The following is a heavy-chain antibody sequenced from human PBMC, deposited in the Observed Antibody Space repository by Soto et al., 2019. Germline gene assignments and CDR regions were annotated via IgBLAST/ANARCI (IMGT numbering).Heavy chain of an antibody. CDR3: AKDRYYYDSSGYFDY. D-gene: IGHD3-22*01. CDR1: GFTFSSYG. Sequence: EGSLRLSCAASGFTFSSYGMHWVRQAPGKGLEWVAVISYDGSNKYYADSVKGRFTISRDNSKNTLYLQMNSLRAEDTAGYYCAKDRYYYDSSGYFDYWGQGTMGTVSS. J-gene: IGHJ4*02. CDR2: ISYDGSNK. V-gene: IGHV3-30*18.